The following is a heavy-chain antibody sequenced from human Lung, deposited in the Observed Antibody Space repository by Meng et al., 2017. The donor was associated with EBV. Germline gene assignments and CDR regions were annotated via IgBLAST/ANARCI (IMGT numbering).Heavy chain of an antibody. D-gene: IGHD2-2*02. J-gene: IGHJ2*01. Sequence: QWQLVQSGDDVKKPGASVKVSCKAFGYTFAGYFLHWLRQAPGQGPEWMGRINPNNGDTSYAQKFQDRVTMTWDTSITTTYMELSSLTSDDTAVYYCARDSRHCTSASRYSWYFDLWGRGTLVTVSS. CDR1: GYTFAGYF. CDR2: INPNNGDT. CDR3: ARDSRHCTSASRYSWYFDL. V-gene: IGHV1-2*06.